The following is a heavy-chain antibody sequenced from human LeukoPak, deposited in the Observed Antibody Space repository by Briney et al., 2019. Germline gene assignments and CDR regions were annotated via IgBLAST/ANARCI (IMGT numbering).Heavy chain of an antibody. CDR2: INPHSGGT. CDR1: GYTLIGYY. D-gene: IGHD3-22*01. Sequence: ASVKVSCKASGYTLIGYYMHWVRQAHGQGLEWMGWINPHSGGTNYAQNFQGRVTMTRDASISTAYMELSRLRSDDTAVYYCARGDSSGYYYAFDIWGQGTMVTVSS. J-gene: IGHJ3*02. V-gene: IGHV1-2*02. CDR3: ARGDSSGYYYAFDI.